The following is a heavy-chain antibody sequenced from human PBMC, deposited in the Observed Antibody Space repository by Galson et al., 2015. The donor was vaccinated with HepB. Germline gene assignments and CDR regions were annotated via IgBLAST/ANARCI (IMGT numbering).Heavy chain of an antibody. CDR3: ARDLFMTYYYGSGSYYKYAFDY. CDR2: ISSSSSYT. D-gene: IGHD3-10*01. CDR1: GFTFSDYY. J-gene: IGHJ4*02. V-gene: IGHV3-11*05. Sequence: SLRLSCAASGFTFSDYYMSWIRQAPGKGLEWVSYISSSSSYTNYADSVKGRFTISRDNAKNSLYLQMNSLRAEDTAVYYCARDLFMTYYYGSGSYYKYAFDYWGQGTLVTVSS.